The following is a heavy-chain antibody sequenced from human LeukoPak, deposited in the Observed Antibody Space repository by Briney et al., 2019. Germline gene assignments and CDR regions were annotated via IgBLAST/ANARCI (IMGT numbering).Heavy chain of an antibody. Sequence: ASVKVSCKASGYTFTGYHMHWVRQAPGQGLEWMGWINPNSGGTNYAQKFQGRVTMTRDTSISTAYMELSRLRSDDTAVYYCAREPLPGRAIPEKIFDYWGQGTLVTVSS. CDR1: GYTFTGYH. V-gene: IGHV1-2*02. J-gene: IGHJ4*02. CDR2: INPNSGGT. CDR3: AREPLPGRAIPEKIFDY.